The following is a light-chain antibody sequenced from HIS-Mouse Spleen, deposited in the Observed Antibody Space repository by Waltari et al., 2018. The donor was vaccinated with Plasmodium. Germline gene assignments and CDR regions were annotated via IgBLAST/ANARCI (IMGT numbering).Light chain of an antibody. J-gene: IGKJ4*01. V-gene: IGKV2-28*01. Sequence: DIVMTQSPLSLPVTPGAPASISCRSSQSLLHSNGYNYLDWYLQKPGQSPQLLIYLGSNRASGVPDRFSGSGSGTDFTLKISRVEAEDVGVYYCMQALQTPLTFSGGTKVEIK. CDR3: MQALQTPLT. CDR1: QSLLHSNGYNY. CDR2: LGS.